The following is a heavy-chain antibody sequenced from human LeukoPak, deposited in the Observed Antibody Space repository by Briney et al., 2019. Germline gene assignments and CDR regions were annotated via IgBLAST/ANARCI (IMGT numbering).Heavy chain of an antibody. V-gene: IGHV5-51*01. J-gene: IGHJ4*02. CDR1: GYSFTSYW. CDR2: IYPGDSDT. D-gene: IGHD3-10*01. Sequence: GESLKISCKGSGYSFTSYWIGWVRQMPGKGLEWMGIIYPGDSDTRYSPSFQGQVTISADKSISTAYPQWSSLKASDTAMYYCARLRNYYGSGSSFDYWGQGTLVTVSS. CDR3: ARLRNYYGSGSSFDY.